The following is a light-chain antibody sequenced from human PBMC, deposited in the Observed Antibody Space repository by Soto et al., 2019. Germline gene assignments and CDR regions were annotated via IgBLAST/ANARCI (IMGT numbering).Light chain of an antibody. V-gene: IGKV1-39*01. CDR2: AAS. CDR3: QQSFSTLLT. CDR1: QNIRTY. J-gene: IGKJ4*01. Sequence: DIQMTQSPSSLSASVGDRITITCRASQNIRTYLNCYQRKPGKAPKLLIYAASSLQRGVPSRFSASGAGTDFTLTIGGLQPQDFATYYCQQSFSTLLTFGGGTSVES.